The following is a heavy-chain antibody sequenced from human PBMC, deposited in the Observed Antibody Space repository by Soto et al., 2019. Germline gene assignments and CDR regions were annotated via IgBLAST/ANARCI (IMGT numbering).Heavy chain of an antibody. CDR3: ARVPLYYYGSGSHLYNWFDP. J-gene: IGHJ5*02. CDR1: GYTFTSYG. D-gene: IGHD3-10*01. V-gene: IGHV1-18*01. Sequence: QVQLVQSGAEVKKPGASVKVSCKASGYTFTSYGISWVRQAPGQGLEWMGWISAYNGNTNYAQKLQGRVTMTTDTSTSTAYMELRSLRSDDTAVYYCARVPLYYYGSGSHLYNWFDPWGQGTLVTVSS. CDR2: ISAYNGNT.